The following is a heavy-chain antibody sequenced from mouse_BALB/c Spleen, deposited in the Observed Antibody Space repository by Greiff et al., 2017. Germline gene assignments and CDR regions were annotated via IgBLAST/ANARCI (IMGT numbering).Heavy chain of an antibody. CDR1: GYTFSSYW. D-gene: IGHD1-1*01. CDR3: ARSGIYYYGSEFYYAMDY. Sequence: QVQLKQSGAELMKPGASVKISCKATGYTFSSYWIEWVKQRPGHGLEWIGEILPGSGSTNYNEKFKGKATFTADTSSNTAYMQLSSLTSEDSAVYYCARSGIYYYGSEFYYAMDYWGQGTSVTVSS. CDR2: ILPGSGST. V-gene: IGHV1-9*01. J-gene: IGHJ4*01.